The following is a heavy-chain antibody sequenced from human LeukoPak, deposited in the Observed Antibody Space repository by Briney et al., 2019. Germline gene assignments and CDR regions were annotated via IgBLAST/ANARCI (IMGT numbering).Heavy chain of an antibody. CDR2: IIPILGIA. CDR3: ARGLLEAVAGTKNDY. CDR1: GGTFSSYA. V-gene: IGHV1-69*04. Sequence: GASVKVSRKASGGTFSSYAISWVRQAPGQGLEWMGRIIPILGIANYAQKFQGRVTITADKSTSTAYMELSSLRSEDTAVYYCARGLLEAVAGTKNDYWGQGTLVTVSS. J-gene: IGHJ4*02. D-gene: IGHD6-19*01.